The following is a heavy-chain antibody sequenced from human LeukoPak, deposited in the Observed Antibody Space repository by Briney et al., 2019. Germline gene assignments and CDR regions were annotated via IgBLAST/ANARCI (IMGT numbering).Heavy chain of an antibody. V-gene: IGHV1-8*01. CDR2: MNPNSGNT. CDR1: GYTFTSYD. J-gene: IGHJ4*02. D-gene: IGHD1-26*01. CDR3: ARAVVGATTVFDY. Sequence: RASVKVSCKASGYTFTSYDINWVRQATGQGLEWMGWMNPNSGNTGYAQKFQGRVTMTRNTSISTAYMELSSLRSEDTAVYYCARAVVGATTVFDYWGQGTLVTVSS.